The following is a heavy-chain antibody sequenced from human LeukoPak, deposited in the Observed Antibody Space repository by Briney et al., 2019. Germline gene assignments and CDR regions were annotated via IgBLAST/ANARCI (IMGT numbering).Heavy chain of an antibody. CDR3: AQDGYGMDV. V-gene: IGHV3-30*18. Sequence: RGSLRLSCAASGFTFNNYDMHWVRQAPGKGLEWVAVISYDGSNKYYADSVKGRFTISRDNSKNMVYLQVNSLRGEDTAVHYCAQDGYGMDVWGHGTTVTVSS. CDR2: ISYDGSNK. J-gene: IGHJ6*02. CDR1: GFTFNNYD.